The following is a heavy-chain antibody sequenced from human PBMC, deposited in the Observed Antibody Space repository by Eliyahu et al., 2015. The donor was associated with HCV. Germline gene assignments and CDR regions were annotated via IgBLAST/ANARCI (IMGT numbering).Heavy chain of an antibody. J-gene: IGHJ4*02. D-gene: IGHD2-15*01. CDR2: ISSSSSAI. CDR1: GFTFSSYS. V-gene: IGHV3-48*01. Sequence: VQLVESGGGLVQPGGSLRLSCAASGFTFSSYSMNWVRQAPGKGLEWVSYISSSSSAIYYADSVKGRFTISRDNAKNSLYLQMNSLRAEDTAVYYCARDPYCSGGSCYLDYWGQGTLVTVSS. CDR3: ARDPYCSGGSCYLDY.